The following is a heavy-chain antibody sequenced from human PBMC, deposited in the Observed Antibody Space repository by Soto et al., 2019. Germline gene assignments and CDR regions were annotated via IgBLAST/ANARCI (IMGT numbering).Heavy chain of an antibody. CDR3: TTVSGVVPAAIYPEAYYYYYGMDV. CDR2: IKSKTDGGTT. J-gene: IGHJ6*02. D-gene: IGHD2-2*02. V-gene: IGHV3-15*07. Sequence: GSLRLSCAASGFTFSNAWMNWVRQAPGKGLEWVGRIKSKTDGGTTDYAAPVKGRFTISRDDSKNTLYLQMNSLKTEDTAVYYCTTVSGVVPAAIYPEAYYYYYGMDVWGQGTTVTVSS. CDR1: GFTFSNAW.